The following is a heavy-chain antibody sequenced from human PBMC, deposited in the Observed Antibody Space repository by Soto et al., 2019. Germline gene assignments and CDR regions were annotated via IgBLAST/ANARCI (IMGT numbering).Heavy chain of an antibody. CDR1: GYTFTSYY. V-gene: IGHV1-46*01. CDR3: NRDYGDYGGLGTFDY. J-gene: IGHJ4*02. CDR2: INPSGGST. Sequence: QVQLVQSGAEVKKPGASVKVSCKASGYTFTSYYMHWVRQAPGQGLEWMGIINPSGGSTSYAQKFQGRVTMTRDTSTSTVYVELSSLRSEDTAVYSCNRDYGDYGGLGTFDYWGQGTLFTVSS. D-gene: IGHD4-17*01.